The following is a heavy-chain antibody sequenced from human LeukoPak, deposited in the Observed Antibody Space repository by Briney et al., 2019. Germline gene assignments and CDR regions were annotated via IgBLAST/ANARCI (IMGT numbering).Heavy chain of an antibody. V-gene: IGHV3-30*02. CDR1: GFTFSSYG. CDR2: IRYDGSNK. CDR3: AKGGYQLPAGVFDI. D-gene: IGHD2-2*01. J-gene: IGHJ3*02. Sequence: QAGGSLRLSCAASGFTFSSYGMHWVRQAPGKGLEWVAFIRYDGSNKYYADSVKGRFTISRDNSKNTLYLQMNSLRAEDTAVCYCAKGGYQLPAGVFDIWGQGTMVTVSS.